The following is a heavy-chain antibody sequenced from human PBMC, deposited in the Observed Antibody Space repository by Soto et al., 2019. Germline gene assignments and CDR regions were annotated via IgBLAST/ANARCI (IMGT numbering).Heavy chain of an antibody. CDR3: AQGAVQDLWSGYYTLFDY. J-gene: IGHJ4*02. CDR1: GFTFSTYG. D-gene: IGHD3-3*01. V-gene: IGHV3-30*18. Sequence: QVQLVESGGGVVQPGRSLRLSCAASGFTFSTYGMHWVRQAPGKGLELVAVISYDAKHKYYADSLTGRFTISRDNSKNTLYLQMNSLRAEDTAVYYRAQGAVQDLWSGYYTLFDYWGQGNLVTVSS. CDR2: ISYDAKHK.